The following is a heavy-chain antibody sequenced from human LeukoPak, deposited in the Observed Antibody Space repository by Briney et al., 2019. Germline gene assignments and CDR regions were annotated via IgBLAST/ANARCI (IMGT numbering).Heavy chain of an antibody. CDR1: GDSISSSSYY. Sequence: SETLSLTCTVSGDSISSSSYYWGWIRQPPGKGLEWIGSIYYSGSTYYNPSLKSRVTISVDTSKNQFSLKLSSVTAADTAVYYCARLRRGYCSGGSCYSGRGNWFDPWGQGTLVTVSS. CDR2: IYYSGST. V-gene: IGHV4-39*01. CDR3: ARLRRGYCSGGSCYSGRGNWFDP. J-gene: IGHJ5*02. D-gene: IGHD2-15*01.